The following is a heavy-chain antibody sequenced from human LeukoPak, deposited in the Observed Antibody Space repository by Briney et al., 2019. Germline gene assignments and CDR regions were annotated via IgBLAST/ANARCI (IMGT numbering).Heavy chain of an antibody. CDR3: AKELYYDILTGHTFDY. J-gene: IGHJ4*02. CDR2: ISYDGSNK. Sequence: GGPLRLSCAASGFTFSSYGMHWARQAPGKGLEWVAVISYDGSNKYYADSVKGRFTISRDNSKNTLYLQMNSLRAEDTAVYYCAKELYYDILTGHTFDYWGQGTLVTVSS. D-gene: IGHD3-9*01. CDR1: GFTFSSYG. V-gene: IGHV3-30*18.